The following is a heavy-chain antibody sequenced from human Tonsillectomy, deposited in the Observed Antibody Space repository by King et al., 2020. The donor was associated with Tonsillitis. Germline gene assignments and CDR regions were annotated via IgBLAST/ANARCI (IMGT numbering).Heavy chain of an antibody. CDR3: TTEVGEYQLLSVFYFDF. Sequence: VQLVESGGGLVNPGGSLRLSCAASGFTFSNVWMSWVRQAPGKGLEWVGRIKSKTDGGTTDYAAPVKGRFTISRDDSKNTLYLQMNSLRTEDTAVYYCTTEVGEYQLLSVFYFDFWGQGSLVTVSS. CDR2: IKSKTDGGTT. D-gene: IGHD2-2*01. CDR1: GFTFSNVW. V-gene: IGHV3-15*01. J-gene: IGHJ4*02.